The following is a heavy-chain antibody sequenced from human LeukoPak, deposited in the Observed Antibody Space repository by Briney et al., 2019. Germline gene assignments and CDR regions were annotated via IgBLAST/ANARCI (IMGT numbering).Heavy chain of an antibody. CDR2: ISPGGST. CDR1: GFTFTNYA. J-gene: IGHJ4*02. CDR3: AKRSGSGGPFDY. V-gene: IGHV3-23*01. D-gene: IGHD3-10*01. Sequence: GGSLRLSCAASGFTFTNYAMSWVRQAPGRGLEWVSNISPGGSTNYADSVKGRFTISRDNYKNTMYLQMNSLRAEDTAVYYCAKRSGSGGPFDYWGQGILVTVSS.